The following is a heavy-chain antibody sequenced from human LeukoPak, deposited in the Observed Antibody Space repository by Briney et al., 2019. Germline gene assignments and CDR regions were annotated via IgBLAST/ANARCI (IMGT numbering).Heavy chain of an antibody. CDR2: LNWDGGTT. CDR1: GFTFGDYG. V-gene: IGHV3-20*04. J-gene: IGHJ3*02. CDR3: ARVSRVTMIVVDHAFDI. Sequence: PGGSLRLSCAASGFTFGDYGMSWVRQAPGKGLEWVSGLNWDGGTTGHADSVKGRFTISRDNAKNSLYLQMNSLRAEDTAVYYCARVSRVTMIVVDHAFDIWGQGTMVTVFS. D-gene: IGHD3-22*01.